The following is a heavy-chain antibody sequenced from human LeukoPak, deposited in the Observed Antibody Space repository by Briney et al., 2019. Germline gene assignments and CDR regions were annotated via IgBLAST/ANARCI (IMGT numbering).Heavy chain of an antibody. D-gene: IGHD3-10*01. CDR1: GFTFYSYA. Sequence: GGSLRLSCAASGFTFYSYAMSWVRQAPGKGLEWVSAISGSGASTYYADSVQGRFTITRDNSKNMLFLQMNSLTAEDTAVYFFVKLNFGESESPFFYFYFGMDVWGQGTTVTVSS. CDR3: VKLNFGESESPFFYFYFGMDV. J-gene: IGHJ6*02. V-gene: IGHV3-23*01. CDR2: ISGSGAST.